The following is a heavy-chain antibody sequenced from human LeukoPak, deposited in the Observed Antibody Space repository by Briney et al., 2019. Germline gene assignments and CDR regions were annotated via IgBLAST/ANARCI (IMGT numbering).Heavy chain of an antibody. CDR2: ISTTGST. V-gene: IGHV4-61*02. CDR3: GRAPYGPLDH. Sequence: PSQTLSLTCTVSGDSISSGSYFWSWIRQPAGKGLEWIGRISTTGSTNYNPSLKSRISISAVTSKNQFSLSLTSVTAADTAVYYCGRAPYGPLDHWGQGILVTVSS. CDR1: GDSISSGSYF. J-gene: IGHJ4*02. D-gene: IGHD3-10*01.